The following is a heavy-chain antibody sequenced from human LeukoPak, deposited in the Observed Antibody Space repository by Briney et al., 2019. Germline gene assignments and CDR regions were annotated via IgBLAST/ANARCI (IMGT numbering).Heavy chain of an antibody. V-gene: IGHV4-34*01. CDR3: ARTPLREFGGVPDY. CDR2: INHSGST. D-gene: IGHD3-16*01. J-gene: IGHJ4*02. CDR1: GGSFSGYY. Sequence: SETLSLTCAVYGGSFSGYYWSWIRQPPGKGLEWIGEINHSGSTNYNPSLKSRVTISVDTSKNQFSLKLSSVTAADTVVYYCARTPLREFGGVPDYWGQGTLVTVSS.